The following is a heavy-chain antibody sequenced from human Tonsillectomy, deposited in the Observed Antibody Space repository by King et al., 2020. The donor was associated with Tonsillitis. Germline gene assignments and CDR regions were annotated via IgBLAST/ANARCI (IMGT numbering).Heavy chain of an antibody. Sequence: VRLVESGGGLVKPGGSLRLSCAASGFTFSNAWMSWVRQAPGKGLEWVGRIKRKTDGGTTDHAAPVKGRFTISRDDSKNTLYLQMNSLKTEDTAVYYCTTVGYYGSGSLDYWGQGTLVTVSS. D-gene: IGHD3-10*01. CDR2: IKRKTDGGTT. CDR3: TTVGYYGSGSLDY. V-gene: IGHV3-15*01. CDR1: GFTFSNAW. J-gene: IGHJ4*02.